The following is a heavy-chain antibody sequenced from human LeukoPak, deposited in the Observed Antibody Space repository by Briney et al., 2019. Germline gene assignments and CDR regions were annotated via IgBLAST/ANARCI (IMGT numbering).Heavy chain of an antibody. J-gene: IGHJ4*02. D-gene: IGHD6-13*01. Sequence: PGGSLRLSCAASGFTFSSYWMSWVRQAPGKGLEWVANIKQDGSEKYYVDSVKGRFTISRDNAKNSLYLQMNSLRAEDTAVYYCARALGQAAAGIMVYWGQGTLVTVSS. CDR3: ARALGQAAAGIMVY. CDR2: IKQDGSEK. CDR1: GFTFSSYW. V-gene: IGHV3-7*04.